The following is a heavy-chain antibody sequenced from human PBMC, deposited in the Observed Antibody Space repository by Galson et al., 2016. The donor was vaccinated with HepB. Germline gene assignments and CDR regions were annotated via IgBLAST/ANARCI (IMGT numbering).Heavy chain of an antibody. V-gene: IGHV4-59*01. CDR2: VYYSGDT. D-gene: IGHD3-22*01. Sequence: SETLSLTCGVSGGSISSYFWSWIRQAPGKGLEWLGYVYYSGDTSYDPSLKSRVTISIDTSKNQFSPKLRSVTAADTAVYYCSRYYYYRSGLDTVDAFDVWGQGTMVTVSS. J-gene: IGHJ3*01. CDR3: SRYYYYRSGLDTVDAFDV. CDR1: GGSISSYF.